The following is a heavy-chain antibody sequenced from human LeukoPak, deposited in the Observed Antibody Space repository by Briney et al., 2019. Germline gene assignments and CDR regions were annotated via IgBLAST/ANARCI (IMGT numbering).Heavy chain of an antibody. CDR1: GGTLSSYA. CDR3: AREQHDCSGGSCYSNFDY. Sequence: SVKVSCKASGGTLSSYAISWVRQARGQGLEWMGGIIPIFGTANYAQKFQGRVTITADESTSTAYMELSSLRSEDTAVYYCAREQHDCSGGSCYSNFDYWGQGTLVTVSS. J-gene: IGHJ4*02. D-gene: IGHD2-15*01. V-gene: IGHV1-69*13. CDR2: IIPIFGTA.